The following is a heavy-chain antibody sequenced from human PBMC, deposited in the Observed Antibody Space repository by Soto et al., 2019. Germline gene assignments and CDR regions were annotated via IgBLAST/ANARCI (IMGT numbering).Heavy chain of an antibody. CDR2: ISGSGGST. V-gene: IGHV3-23*01. Sequence: EVQLLESGGALVQPGGSLRLSCAASGFTFSSYAMSGVRQAPGKGLEWVSAISGSGGSTYYADSVKGRFTISRDHSKNTLYLQMNSLRAEDTAVYYCARAMIVVVTDAFDIWGQGTMVTVSS. D-gene: IGHD3-22*01. CDR1: GFTFSSYA. J-gene: IGHJ3*02. CDR3: ARAMIVVVTDAFDI.